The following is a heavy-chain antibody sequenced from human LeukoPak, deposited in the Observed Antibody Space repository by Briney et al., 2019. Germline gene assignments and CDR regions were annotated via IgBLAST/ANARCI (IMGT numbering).Heavy chain of an antibody. D-gene: IGHD3-22*01. J-gene: IGHJ4*02. CDR3: GHSRGLQRLFDN. V-gene: IGHV4-34*01. Sequence: PSETLSLTFAVYGGSFSGYYWSWVRQPPGKGLEWIGEINHSGSTNYNPSLKSRVTISVDTSKNQFSLQLTSVTAADTAVYYCGHSRGLQRLFDNWGQGTLVTVSS. CDR2: INHSGST. CDR1: GGSFSGYY.